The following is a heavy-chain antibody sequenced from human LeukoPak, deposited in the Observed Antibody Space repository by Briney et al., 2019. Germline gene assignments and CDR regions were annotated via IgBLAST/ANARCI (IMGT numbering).Heavy chain of an antibody. Sequence: GGSLRLPCAASGFTFSNYAMSWVRQAPGKGLEWVSALSGSGGSTYYADSVKGRFTIPRDNSRNTVYLQMNNLRDDDTAVYYCARGQTDLLRNYFDYWGPGTPVTVSS. CDR3: ARGQTDLLRNYFDY. CDR2: LSGSGGST. J-gene: IGHJ4*02. CDR1: GFTFSNYA. V-gene: IGHV3-23*01.